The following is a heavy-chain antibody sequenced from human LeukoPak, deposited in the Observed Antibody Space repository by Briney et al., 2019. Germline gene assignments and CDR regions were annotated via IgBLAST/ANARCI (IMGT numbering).Heavy chain of an antibody. CDR3: ARSYCSSTRCYNIDY. J-gene: IGHJ4*02. V-gene: IGHV3-30*01. D-gene: IGHD2-2*02. Sequence: GGSLRLSCAASGFTFSSFDMHWVRQAPGKGLEWVALIPYDASNKYYAASVKGRFTISRDNSKNTLDLQMDSLRAEDTAVYYCARSYCSSTRCYNIDYWGQGTLVTVSS. CDR1: GFTFSSFD. CDR2: IPYDASNK.